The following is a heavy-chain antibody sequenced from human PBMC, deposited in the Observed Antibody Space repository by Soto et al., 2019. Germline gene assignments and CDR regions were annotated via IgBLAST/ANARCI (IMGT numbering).Heavy chain of an antibody. CDR2: ISYDGSNK. D-gene: IGHD6-13*01. CDR1: GFTFSSYA. CDR3: ARDPGKRCSSFHFDH. J-gene: IGHJ4*02. Sequence: QVQLVESGGGVVQPGRSLRLSCAASGFTFSSYAMHWVRQAPGKGLEWVAVISYDGSNKYYADSVKGRFTISRDNSKNTLYLQMNSLRAEDTAVYYCARDPGKRCSSFHFDHWGQGTLVTVSS. V-gene: IGHV3-30-3*01.